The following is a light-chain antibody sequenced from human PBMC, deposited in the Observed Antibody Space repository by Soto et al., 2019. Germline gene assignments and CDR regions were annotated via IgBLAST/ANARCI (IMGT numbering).Light chain of an antibody. J-gene: IGKJ3*01. CDR2: GAS. CDR1: QSVGSH. V-gene: IGKV3-15*01. Sequence: EIVMTQSPATLSVSPGERATLSCRASQSVGSHLAWYQQKPGQAPRLLIYGASTRATGIPARFSGSGSGTEFTLTISSLQSEDFAVYYCQQYDNWPPFTFGPGTKVDIK. CDR3: QQYDNWPPFT.